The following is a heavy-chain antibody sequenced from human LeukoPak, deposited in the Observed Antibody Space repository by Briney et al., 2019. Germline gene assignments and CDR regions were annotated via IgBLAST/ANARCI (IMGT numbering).Heavy chain of an antibody. V-gene: IGHV4-30-4*08. J-gene: IGHJ6*02. CDR3: ARATYIVVVPAATSNMDV. Sequence: PSETLSLTCTVSGGSISSGGYYWSWIRQHPGKGLEWIGYIYYSGSTYYNPSLKSRVTISVDTSKNQFSLKLSSVTAADTAVYYCARATYIVVVPAATSNMDVWGQGTTVTVSS. CDR2: IYYSGST. D-gene: IGHD2-2*01. CDR1: GGSISSGGYY.